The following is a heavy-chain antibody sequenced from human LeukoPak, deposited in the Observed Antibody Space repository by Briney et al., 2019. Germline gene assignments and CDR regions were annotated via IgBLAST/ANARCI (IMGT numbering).Heavy chain of an antibody. CDR2: IKQDGSEK. Sequence: PGGSLRLSCAASGFTFSSYWMNWVRQAPGKGLEWVANIKQDGSEKNYVDFVKGRFTISRDNAKNSLDLQMNSLRAEDTAMYYCARPRGDGYQWYFDLWGRGTLVTVSS. D-gene: IGHD5-24*01. V-gene: IGHV3-7*01. CDR1: GFTFSSYW. J-gene: IGHJ2*01. CDR3: ARPRGDGYQWYFDL.